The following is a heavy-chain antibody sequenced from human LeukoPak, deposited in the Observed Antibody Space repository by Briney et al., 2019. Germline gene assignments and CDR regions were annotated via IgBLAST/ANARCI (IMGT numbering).Heavy chain of an antibody. J-gene: IGHJ4*02. Sequence: GGSLRLSCAASGFTFSSYGMHWVRQAPGKGLEWVAVIWYDGSNKYYADSVKGRFTISRDNSKNTLYLQMNSLRAEDTAVYYCAKDATASPYFHWFDNWGQGTQVIVSS. D-gene: IGHD3-9*01. CDR3: AKDATASPYFHWFDN. CDR2: IWYDGSNK. V-gene: IGHV3-33*06. CDR1: GFTFSSYG.